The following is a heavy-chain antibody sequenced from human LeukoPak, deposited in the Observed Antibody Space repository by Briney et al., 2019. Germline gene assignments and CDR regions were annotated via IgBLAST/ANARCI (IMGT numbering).Heavy chain of an antibody. V-gene: IGHV3-30-3*01. Sequence: GGSLRLSCAASGFTFSSYAMHWVRQAPGKGLEWVAVISYDGSNKYYADSVKGRFTISRDNSKNTLYLQMNSLRAEDTAVYYCARAYLGAPCTSCYDAFDIWGQGTMVTVSS. J-gene: IGHJ3*02. CDR2: ISYDGSNK. CDR1: GFTFSSYA. D-gene: IGHD2-2*01. CDR3: ARAYLGAPCTSCYDAFDI.